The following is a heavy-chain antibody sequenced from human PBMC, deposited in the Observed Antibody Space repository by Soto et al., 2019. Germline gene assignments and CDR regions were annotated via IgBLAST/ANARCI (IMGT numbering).Heavy chain of an antibody. J-gene: IGHJ4*02. CDR3: ARGGTIFGMVTLRDYFDD. Sequence: SETLSLTCAVPLDSFTNNNWSWIRHPPGKGLEWIGEINHSGTTHYNPSLKSRVTISVDTSKNQFSLNVTSVTAADTAVYYCARGGTIFGMVTLRDYFDDWGQATLVTVSS. CDR2: INHSGTT. CDR1: LDSFTNNN. D-gene: IGHD3-3*01. V-gene: IGHV4-34*01.